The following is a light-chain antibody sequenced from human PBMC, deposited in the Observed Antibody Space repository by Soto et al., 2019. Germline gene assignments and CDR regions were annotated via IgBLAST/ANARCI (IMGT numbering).Light chain of an antibody. CDR3: QTWGTGIIV. CDR1: SEHSIYA. J-gene: IGLJ2*01. CDR2: LNSDGSH. V-gene: IGLV4-69*01. Sequence: QSVLNQSPSASASLGASVKLTCTLSSEHSIYAIAWHQQQPEKGPRYLMKLNSDGSHSKGDGIHDRFSGSSSGAERYLTISSLQSEDEADYYCQTWGTGIIVFGGGTKLTVL.